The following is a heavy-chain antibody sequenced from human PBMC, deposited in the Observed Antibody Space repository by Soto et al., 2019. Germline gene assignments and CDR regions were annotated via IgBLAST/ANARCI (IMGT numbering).Heavy chain of an antibody. D-gene: IGHD3-10*01. CDR1: GFSLSTSGVG. J-gene: IGHJ4*02. CDR2: IYWDDDK. CDR3: ARGGWTTYYSPFFDY. Sequence: QITLKESGPTLVKPTQTLTLTCTFSGFSLSTSGVGVGWIRQPPGKAPEWLALIYWDDDKRYRPSLKCRLTITKDTSKNQVVLTLTKLDTVDTATYYCARGGWTTYYSPFFDYWGQGTLVTVSS. V-gene: IGHV2-5*02.